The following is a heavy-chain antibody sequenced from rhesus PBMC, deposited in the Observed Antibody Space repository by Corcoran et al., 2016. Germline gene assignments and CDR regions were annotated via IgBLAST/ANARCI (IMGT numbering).Heavy chain of an antibody. Sequence: QLQLQESGPGLVKPAETLSLTCAGSGGSISSSYWSWIRQAPGKGLEWDGYIDGSGTGSNYTPPRKSRVTLSVDTATNKLSRKLSSVTDADAAVYYCAGDRPGDDSLDVWGRGVLVTVSS. CDR3: AGDRPGDDSLDV. V-gene: IGHV4-169*02. CDR2: IDGSGTGS. J-gene: IGHJ5-2*02. D-gene: IGHD7-45*01. CDR1: GGSISSSY.